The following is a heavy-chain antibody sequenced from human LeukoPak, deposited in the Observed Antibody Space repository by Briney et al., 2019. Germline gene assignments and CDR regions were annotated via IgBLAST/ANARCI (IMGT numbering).Heavy chain of an antibody. CDR3: AKGSNWGSGYYFDF. D-gene: IGHD7-27*01. V-gene: IGHV3-23*01. CDR1: GFTFSSYV. J-gene: IGHJ4*02. CDR2: ITSSGSTT. Sequence: GGSLRLSCAASGFTFSSYVMGWVRQAPGKGLEWVSSITSSGSTTYYADSVKGRFTISRDNSENALYLQMSSLRADETALYYCAKGSNWGSGYYFDFWGQGALVTVSS.